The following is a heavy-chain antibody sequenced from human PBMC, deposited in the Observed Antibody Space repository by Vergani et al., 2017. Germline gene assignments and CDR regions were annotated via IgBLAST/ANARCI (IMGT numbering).Heavy chain of an antibody. Sequence: QVQLVQSGAEVKKPGSSVKVSCKASGGTFSSYAISWVRQAPGQGLEWMGGIIPIFGTANYAQKFQGRVTITADESTSTAYMGLSSLRSEDTAVYYCARDPNPAVAGTNWFDPWGQGTLVTVSS. V-gene: IGHV1-69*01. D-gene: IGHD6-19*01. CDR3: ARDPNPAVAGTNWFDP. J-gene: IGHJ5*02. CDR1: GGTFSSYA. CDR2: IIPIFGTA.